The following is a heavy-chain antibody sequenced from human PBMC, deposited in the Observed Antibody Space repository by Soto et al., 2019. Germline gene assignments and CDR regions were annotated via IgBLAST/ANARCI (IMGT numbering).Heavy chain of an antibody. CDR3: ARHRGSSGYSNY. CDR2: IYYSGST. J-gene: IGHJ4*02. V-gene: IGHV4-39*01. Sequence: SETLSLTCTVSGGSISSSSYYWGWIRQPPGKGLEWIGSIYYSGSTYYNPSLKSRVTISVDTSKNQFSLKLSSVAAADTAVYYCARHRGSSGYSNYWGQGTLVTVSS. CDR1: GGSISSSSYY. D-gene: IGHD3-22*01.